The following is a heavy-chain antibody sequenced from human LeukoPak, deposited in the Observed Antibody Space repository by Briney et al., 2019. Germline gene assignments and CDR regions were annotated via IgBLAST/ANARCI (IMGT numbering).Heavy chain of an antibody. CDR1: GYTFTSYG. Sequence: ASVKVSCKASGYTFTSYGISWVRQAPGQGLEWMGWISAYNSNTNYAQKLQGRVTMTTDTSTSTAYMELRSPRSDDTAVYYCAREWDGDPPANWFDPWGQGTLVTVSS. J-gene: IGHJ5*02. CDR2: ISAYNSNT. D-gene: IGHD4-17*01. CDR3: AREWDGDPPANWFDP. V-gene: IGHV1-18*01.